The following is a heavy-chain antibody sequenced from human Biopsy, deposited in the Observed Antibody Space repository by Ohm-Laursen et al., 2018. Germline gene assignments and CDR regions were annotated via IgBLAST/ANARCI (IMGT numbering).Heavy chain of an antibody. Sequence: SVKVSCKVSGYSLTELSMHWVRQAPGQGLEWMGGFAPENGRIVYSQKFQGRVTMTEDTSTSTAFMEVWRLRSDDTAVYYCAADINVWNVNYWGQGTQVIVSS. CDR1: GYSLTELS. CDR2: FAPENGRI. D-gene: IGHD1-1*01. J-gene: IGHJ4*02. CDR3: AADINVWNVNY. V-gene: IGHV1-24*01.